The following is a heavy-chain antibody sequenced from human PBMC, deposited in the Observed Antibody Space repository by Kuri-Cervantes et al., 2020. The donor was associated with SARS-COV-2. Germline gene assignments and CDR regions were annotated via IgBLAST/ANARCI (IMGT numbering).Heavy chain of an antibody. V-gene: IGHV1-69*13. CDR1: GGTFSSYA. CDR2: IIPIFGTA. D-gene: IGHD6-13*01. Sequence: SVKVSCKASGGTFSSYAISWVRQAPGQGLEWMGGIIPIFGTANYAQKFQGRVTITADESTSTAYMELSRLRSDDTAVYYCARVQGAAGTGDTDYWGQGTLVTVSS. CDR3: ARVQGAAGTGDTDY. J-gene: IGHJ4*02.